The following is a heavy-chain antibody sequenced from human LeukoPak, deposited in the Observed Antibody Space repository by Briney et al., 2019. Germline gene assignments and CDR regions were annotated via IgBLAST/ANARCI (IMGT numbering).Heavy chain of an antibody. CDR2: INAGNGNT. J-gene: IGHJ6*04. CDR3: AIVDTAMVNYYGMDV. D-gene: IGHD5-18*01. V-gene: IGHV1-3*01. Sequence: ASVKVSCKASGYTFTSYAMHWVRQAPGQRLEWMGWINAGNGNTKCSQKFQGRVTITRDTSASTAYMELSSLRSEDTAVYYCAIVDTAMVNYYGMDVWGKGTTVTVSS. CDR1: GYTFTSYA.